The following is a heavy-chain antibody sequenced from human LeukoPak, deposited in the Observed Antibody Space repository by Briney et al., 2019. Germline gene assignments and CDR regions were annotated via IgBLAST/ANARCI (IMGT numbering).Heavy chain of an antibody. D-gene: IGHD3-10*01. CDR3: ARAGRGHVYGFFDY. CDR1: GYTFTGYY. V-gene: IGHV1-2*02. Sequence: ASVKVSCKASGYTFTGYYMHWVRQAPGQGLEWMGWVNPHTGATNYAQKFQGAVTMTRDTSISTAYMELSRPRSDDTAMYYCARAGRGHVYGFFDYWGQGTLVTVS. J-gene: IGHJ4*02. CDR2: VNPHTGAT.